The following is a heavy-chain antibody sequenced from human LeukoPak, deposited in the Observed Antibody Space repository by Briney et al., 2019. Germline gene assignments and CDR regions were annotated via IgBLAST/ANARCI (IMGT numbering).Heavy chain of an antibody. Sequence: ASVKVSCKASGYTFTSYAMHWVRQAPGQRLEWMGWINAGNGNTKYSQEFQGRVTITRDTSASTAYMELSSLRSEDMAVYYCARDGSRIAVAGTAYYFDDWGQGTLVTVSS. J-gene: IGHJ4*02. CDR1: GYTFTSYA. CDR3: ARDGSRIAVAGTAYYFDD. CDR2: INAGNGNT. D-gene: IGHD6-19*01. V-gene: IGHV1-3*03.